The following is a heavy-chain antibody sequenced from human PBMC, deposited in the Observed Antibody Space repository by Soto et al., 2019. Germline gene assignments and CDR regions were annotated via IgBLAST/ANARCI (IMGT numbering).Heavy chain of an antibody. V-gene: IGHV4-34*01. J-gene: IGHJ6*02. CDR3: ASRMVRGVRDV. CDR2: INHSGST. D-gene: IGHD3-10*01. Sequence: SETLSLTCAVYGGSFSGYYWSWIRQPPGKGLEWIGEINHSGSTNYNPSLKSRVTISVDTSKNQFSLKLSSVTAADTAVYYCASRMVRGVRDVWGQGTTVTVSS. CDR1: GGSFSGYY.